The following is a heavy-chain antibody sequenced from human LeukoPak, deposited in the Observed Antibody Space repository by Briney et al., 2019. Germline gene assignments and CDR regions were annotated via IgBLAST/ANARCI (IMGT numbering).Heavy chain of an antibody. CDR2: INPNSGGT. Sequence: ASVKVSCKASGYTFTGYYMHWVRQAPGQGLEWMGRINPNSGGTNYAQKFQGRVTMTRDTSISTAYMELSRLRSDDTAVYYCARVWYSSGWVDYWGQGTLVTVPS. V-gene: IGHV1-2*06. CDR3: ARVWYSSGWVDY. D-gene: IGHD6-19*01. CDR1: GYTFTGYY. J-gene: IGHJ4*02.